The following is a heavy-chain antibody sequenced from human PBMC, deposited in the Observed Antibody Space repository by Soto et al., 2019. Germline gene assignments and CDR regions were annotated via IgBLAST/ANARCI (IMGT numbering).Heavy chain of an antibody. V-gene: IGHV4-59*01. CDR2: ISYSGGT. CDR3: ARGVDRQWADY. D-gene: IGHD6-19*01. J-gene: IGHJ4*02. CDR1: GGSISDSY. Sequence: SETLSLTCTVSGGSISDSYWTWIRQPPGQGLEWIGFISYSGGTNYNPSLKSRVTMSVDTSKNQFSLNLRSVTAADTAMYYCARGVDRQWADYWGQGTLVTVSS.